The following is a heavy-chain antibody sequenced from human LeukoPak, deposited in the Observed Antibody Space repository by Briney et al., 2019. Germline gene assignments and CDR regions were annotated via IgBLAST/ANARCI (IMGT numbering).Heavy chain of an antibody. Sequence: TETLSRTCTVYGGSISSGGYYWSWIRQHPGKGLEWIGYIYYSGSTNYNPSLKSRVTISVDTSKNQFSLKLSSVTAADTAVYYCARDNIPFLGMDVWGQGTTVTVSS. CDR1: GGSISSGGYY. V-gene: IGHV4-61*08. D-gene: IGHD2/OR15-2a*01. CDR2: IYYSGST. CDR3: ARDNIPFLGMDV. J-gene: IGHJ6*02.